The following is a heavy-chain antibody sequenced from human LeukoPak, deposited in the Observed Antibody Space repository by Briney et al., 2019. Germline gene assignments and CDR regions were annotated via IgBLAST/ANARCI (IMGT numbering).Heavy chain of an antibody. CDR2: IYSGGST. D-gene: IGHD2-2*01. CDR1: GFTVSSNY. J-gene: IGHJ6*02. Sequence: WGSLRLSCAASGFTVSSNYMSWVRQAPGKGLEWVSAIYSGGSTYYADSVKGRFTISRDNSKTTLYLQMNGLRAEDTAVYYCASLGYCSSTSCYDYYYCGMDVWGQGTT. CDR3: ASLGYCSSTSCYDYYYCGMDV. V-gene: IGHV3-66*01.